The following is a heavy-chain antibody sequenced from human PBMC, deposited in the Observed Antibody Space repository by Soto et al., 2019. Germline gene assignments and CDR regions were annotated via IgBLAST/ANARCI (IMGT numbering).Heavy chain of an antibody. CDR1: GFTFSSYG. CDR3: AKDVSQV. V-gene: IGHV3-30*18. CDR2: ISYDGSDR. J-gene: IGHJ4*02. Sequence: GGSLRLSCAASGFTFSSYGMHWVRQAPGKGLEWVAVISYDGSDRYYADSVKGRFTISRDNSKNTLYLQMNSLRAEDTAVYYCAKDVSQVWGQGTLVTVSS.